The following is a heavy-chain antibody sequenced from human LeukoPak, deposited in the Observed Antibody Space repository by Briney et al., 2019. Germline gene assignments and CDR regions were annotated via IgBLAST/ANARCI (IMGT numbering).Heavy chain of an antibody. V-gene: IGHV3-48*03. CDR3: AQIYTYGSSQFDY. D-gene: IGHD5-18*01. CDR1: GFTFSDYE. CDR2: ISSSGSTI. Sequence: GGSLRLSCAASGFTFSDYEMNWVRQAPGKGLEWVSYISSSGSTIYYADSVKGRFTISRDNAKNSLYLQMNSLRAEDTAVYYCAQIYTYGSSQFDYWGQGTLVTVSS. J-gene: IGHJ4*02.